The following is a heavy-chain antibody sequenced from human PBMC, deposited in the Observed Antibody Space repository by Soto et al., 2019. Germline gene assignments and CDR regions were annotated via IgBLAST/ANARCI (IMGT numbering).Heavy chain of an antibody. CDR1: GFTFSDYA. CDR2: IRGSGGSP. Sequence: AGSLRLSCAASGFTFSDYAMSWVRQAPGKGLEWVSAIRGSGGSPCYADSVKGRFTISRDNSKSTLYLQMSSLRAEDTAVYYCARVFEYSSSSGFDYWGQGT. CDR3: ARVFEYSSSSGFDY. J-gene: IGHJ4*02. V-gene: IGHV3-23*01. D-gene: IGHD6-6*01.